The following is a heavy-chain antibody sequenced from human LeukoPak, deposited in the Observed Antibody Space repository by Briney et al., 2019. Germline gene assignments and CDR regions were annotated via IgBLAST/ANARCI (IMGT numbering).Heavy chain of an antibody. CDR1: GGTFSSYA. CDR3: ARDLYCGGDCYSEGFDP. Sequence: RASVKVSFKASGGTFSSYAISWVRQAPGQGLEWMGGIIPIFGTANYAQKFQGRVTITADESTSTAYMELSSLRSEDTAVYYCARDLYCGGDCYSEGFDPWGQGTLVTVSS. V-gene: IGHV1-69*13. CDR2: IIPIFGTA. D-gene: IGHD2-21*02. J-gene: IGHJ5*02.